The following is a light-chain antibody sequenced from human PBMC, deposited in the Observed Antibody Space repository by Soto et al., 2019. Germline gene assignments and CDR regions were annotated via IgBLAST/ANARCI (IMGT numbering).Light chain of an antibody. CDR3: QQRSTLPLT. Sequence: EIVLTQSPATLSLSPGERATLSCRASQSISSYLAWYQQKPGQAPRLLIYDASNRATGIPARFSGSASGTDFTLTISSLEPEDFAVYYCQQRSTLPLTFGGGTKLEIK. CDR2: DAS. J-gene: IGKJ4*01. CDR1: QSISSY. V-gene: IGKV3-11*01.